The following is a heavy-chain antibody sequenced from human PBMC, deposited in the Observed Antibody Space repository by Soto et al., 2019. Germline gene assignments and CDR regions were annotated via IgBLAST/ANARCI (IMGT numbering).Heavy chain of an antibody. CDR3: ARDSDTTVGYINWFDP. CDR2: IIPILGIA. Sequence: SVKVSCKASGGTFSSYTISWVRQAHGQGLEWMGRIIPILGIANYAQKFQGRVTITADKSTSTAYMELSSLRSEDTAVYYCARDSDTTVGYINWFDPWGQGTLVTVSS. CDR1: GGTFSSYT. J-gene: IGHJ5*02. V-gene: IGHV1-69*04. D-gene: IGHD4-17*01.